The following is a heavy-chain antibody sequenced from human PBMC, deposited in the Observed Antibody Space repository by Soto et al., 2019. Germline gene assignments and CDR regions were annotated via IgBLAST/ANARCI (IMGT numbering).Heavy chain of an antibody. Sequence: QVQLVESGGGVVQPGRSLRLSCAASGFTFSRFGMHWVRQAPGKGLEWVAVIWYDGSENYYADSVEGRFTISRDNSKNTLYLQVNSLRADDTAVYYCARDRSSTLDAMDVWGQGTTVTVSS. CDR2: IWYDGSEN. V-gene: IGHV3-33*01. CDR1: GFTFSRFG. D-gene: IGHD6-13*01. CDR3: ARDRSSTLDAMDV. J-gene: IGHJ6*02.